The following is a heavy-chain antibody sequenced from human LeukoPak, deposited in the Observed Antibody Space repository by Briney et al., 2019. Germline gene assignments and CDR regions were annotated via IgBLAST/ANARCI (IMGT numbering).Heavy chain of an antibody. Sequence: SETLSLTCAVYGGSFSGYYWSWIRQPPGKGLEWIGEINHSGSTSYNPSLKSRVTISVDTSKNQFSLKLSSVTAADTAVYYCARGLKDIVVVPAAVYGMDVWGQGTTVTVSS. D-gene: IGHD2-2*01. J-gene: IGHJ6*02. CDR2: INHSGST. CDR3: ARGLKDIVVVPAAVYGMDV. CDR1: GGSFSGYY. V-gene: IGHV4-34*01.